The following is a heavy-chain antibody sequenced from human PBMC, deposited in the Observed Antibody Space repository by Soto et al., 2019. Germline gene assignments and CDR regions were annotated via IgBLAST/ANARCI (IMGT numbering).Heavy chain of an antibody. D-gene: IGHD2-2*03. Sequence: PGGSLRLSCAASGFTFSHYGMHWVRQAPGKGLEWVADIWSDGSKSYYSDSVRGRFTISREDSENTLYLQMNNLRAEDTGVYYCSRGSFGYYGPWGPGTLVTVSS. V-gene: IGHV3-33*01. CDR3: SRGSFGYYGP. CDR2: IWSDGSKS. J-gene: IGHJ5*02. CDR1: GFTFSHYG.